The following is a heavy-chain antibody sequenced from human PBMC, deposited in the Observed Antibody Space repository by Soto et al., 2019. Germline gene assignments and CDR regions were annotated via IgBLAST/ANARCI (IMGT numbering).Heavy chain of an antibody. CDR3: AKDYSSGWTYYYYYGMDV. Sequence: PGGSLRLSCAASGFTFDDYAMHWVRQAPGKGLEWVSGISWNSGSIGYADSVKGRFTISRDNAKNSLYLQMNSLRAEDTALYYCAKDYSSGWTYYYYYGMDVWGQGTTVTVSS. CDR2: ISWNSGSI. D-gene: IGHD6-19*01. CDR1: GFTFDDYA. J-gene: IGHJ6*02. V-gene: IGHV3-9*01.